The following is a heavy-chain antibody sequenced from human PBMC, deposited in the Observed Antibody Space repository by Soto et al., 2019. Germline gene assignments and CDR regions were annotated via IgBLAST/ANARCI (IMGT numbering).Heavy chain of an antibody. V-gene: IGHV1-18*01. Sequence: QVQLVQSGAEVKKPGASVKVSCKASGYTFTNSGFSWVRQAPGQGLEWVGWIRVNNGDTDYSQKIQGRVTMTTDTSKSTAFMEQKSQRLDGTGVYYCARDPGYSDNDVPYWGQGPLITVSS. D-gene: IGHD5-12*01. CDR2: IRVNNGDT. CDR1: GYTFTNSG. J-gene: IGHJ4*02. CDR3: ARDPGYSDNDVPY.